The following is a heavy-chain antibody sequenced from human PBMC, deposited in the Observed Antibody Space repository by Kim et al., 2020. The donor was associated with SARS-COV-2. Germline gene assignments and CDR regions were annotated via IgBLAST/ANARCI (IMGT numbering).Heavy chain of an antibody. V-gene: IGHV4-34*01. CDR3: ASVSRYYYDSSGSLTAKYYYYGMDV. CDR2: INHSGST. Sequence: SETLSLTCAVYGGSFSGYYWSWIRQPPGKGLEWIGEINHSGSTNYNPSLKSRVTISVDTSKNQFSLKLSSVTAADTAVYYCASVSRYYYDSSGSLTAKYYYYGMDVWGQGTTVTVSS. J-gene: IGHJ6*02. CDR1: GGSFSGYY. D-gene: IGHD3-22*01.